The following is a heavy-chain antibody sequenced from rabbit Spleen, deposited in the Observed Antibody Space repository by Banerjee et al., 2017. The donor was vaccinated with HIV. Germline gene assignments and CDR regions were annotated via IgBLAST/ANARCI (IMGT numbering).Heavy chain of an antibody. CDR1: GFSFSSRHY. D-gene: IGHD4-1*01. Sequence: QSLEESGGDLVKPGASLTLTCAASGFSFSSRHYLCWVRQAPGKGLEWIACIYSGSSADTYYASWAKGRFTISKTSSTTVTLQMTSLTAADTATYFCARETSSGWGIITFYFNLWGPGTLVTVS. V-gene: IGHV1S40*01. CDR3: ARETSSGWGIITFYFNL. J-gene: IGHJ4*01. CDR2: IYSGSSADT.